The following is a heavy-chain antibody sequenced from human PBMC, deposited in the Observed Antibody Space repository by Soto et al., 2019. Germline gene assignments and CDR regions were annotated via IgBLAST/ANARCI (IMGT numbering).Heavy chain of an antibody. CDR1: GGTFSDFT. CDR2: IIPIFDTA. V-gene: IGHV1-69*13. J-gene: IGHJ6*02. D-gene: IGHD1-1*01. Sequence: SVKVSCKASGGTFSDFTINWVRQAPGQRLEWMGGIIPIFDTANYAENFQGRVTITADESTSTSFMEVSSLRSEDTAVYYCARNGTLTGYSYGMDVWGQGTMVTV. CDR3: ARNGTLTGYSYGMDV.